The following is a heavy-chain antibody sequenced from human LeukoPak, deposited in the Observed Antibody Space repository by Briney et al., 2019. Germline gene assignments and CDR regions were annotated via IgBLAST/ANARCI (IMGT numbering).Heavy chain of an antibody. Sequence: SETLSLTCTVSGGSISSSSYYWGWIRQPPGKGLEWIGSIYYGGSTYYNPSLKSRVTISVDTSKNQFSLKLSSVTAADTAVYYCARGVPRFDYWGQGTLVTVSS. CDR3: ARGVPRFDY. J-gene: IGHJ4*02. V-gene: IGHV4-39*07. D-gene: IGHD3-10*02. CDR2: IYYGGST. CDR1: GGSISSSSYY.